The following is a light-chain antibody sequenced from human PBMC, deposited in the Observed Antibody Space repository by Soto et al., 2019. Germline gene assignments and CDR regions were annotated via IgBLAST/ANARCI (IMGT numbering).Light chain of an antibody. CDR3: QSFDAGVSGYV. Sequence: QSVLTQPPSVSGALGQRVTISCTGSGLNIGAGYDVHWYQQLPGTAPKVVIYGNKIRPSGVPARFSGSKSGTSASLAITGLQAEDEAEYYCQSFDAGVSGYVFGPGTKLTVL. V-gene: IGLV1-40*01. J-gene: IGLJ1*01. CDR2: GNK. CDR1: GLNIGAGYD.